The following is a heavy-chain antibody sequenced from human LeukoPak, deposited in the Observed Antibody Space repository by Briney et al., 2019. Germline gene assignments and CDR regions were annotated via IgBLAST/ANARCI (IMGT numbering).Heavy chain of an antibody. J-gene: IGHJ4*02. CDR3: ARSVQQWLVDY. D-gene: IGHD6-19*01. CDR2: IYYSGST. V-gene: IGHV4-59*01. CDR1: GGSISSYY. Sequence: SETLSLICTVSGGSISSYYWSWIRQPPGKGLEWIGYIYYSGSTNYNPSLKSRVTISVDTSKNQFSLKLSSVTAADTAVYYCARSVQQWLVDYWGQGTLVTVSS.